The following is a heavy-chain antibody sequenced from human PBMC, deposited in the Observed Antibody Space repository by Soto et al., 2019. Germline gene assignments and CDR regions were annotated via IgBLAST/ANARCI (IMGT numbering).Heavy chain of an antibody. Sequence: GGSLRLSCTASGMTFINAWMNWVRQAPGKGPEWVGRIKNKLDGGTTDYAAPVKGRFNISRDDSKNTLYLQMNSLRTEDTAAYYCTTGEFAFLSGYPNCFDPWGRGTLVTVSS. CDR1: GMTFINAW. V-gene: IGHV3-15*05. J-gene: IGHJ5*02. CDR2: IKNKLDGGTT. CDR3: TTGEFAFLSGYPNCFDP. D-gene: IGHD3-3*01.